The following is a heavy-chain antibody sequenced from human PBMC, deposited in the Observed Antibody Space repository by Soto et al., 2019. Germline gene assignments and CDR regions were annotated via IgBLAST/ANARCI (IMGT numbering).Heavy chain of an antibody. D-gene: IGHD3-10*01. V-gene: IGHV1-46*01. J-gene: IGHJ6*02. Sequence: QVQLVQSGAEVKKPGASVKVSCKASGYTFTSYYMHWVRQAPGQGLEWMGIINPSGGSTTYAQKFQGRVTMTRDTSTSTVYMDLSSLRSEDTAVYYCARDCILWFGDPIYGMDVWGQGTTVTVSS. CDR3: ARDCILWFGDPIYGMDV. CDR2: INPSGGST. CDR1: GYTFTSYY.